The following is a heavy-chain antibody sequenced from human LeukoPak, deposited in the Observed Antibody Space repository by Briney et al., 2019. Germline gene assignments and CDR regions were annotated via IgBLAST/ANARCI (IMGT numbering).Heavy chain of an antibody. CDR2: INPNSGGT. D-gene: IGHD4-17*01. V-gene: IGHV1-2*02. J-gene: IGHJ6*03. CDR3: ARVVSVTTWPSYYYYYMDV. Sequence: ASVKVSCKASGYTFTGYYMHWVRQAPGQGLEWMGWINPNSGGTNYAQKFQGRVTITRNTSISTAYMELSSLRSEDTAVYYCARVVSVTTWPSYYYYYMDVWGKGTTVTVSS. CDR1: GYTFTGYY.